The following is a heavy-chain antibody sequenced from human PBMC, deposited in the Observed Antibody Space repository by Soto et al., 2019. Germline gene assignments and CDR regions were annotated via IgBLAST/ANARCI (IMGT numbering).Heavy chain of an antibody. Sequence: GGSLRLSCEASGLIFSGYSMNWVRQAPGKGLEWVAHISGSSSIIYYADSVKGRFSISRDNAQNSLLLQMNSLRDEDTAVYYCATPGFDYWGQGTLVTVSS. V-gene: IGHV3-48*02. CDR3: ATPGFDY. CDR1: GLIFSGYS. CDR2: ISGSSSII. J-gene: IGHJ4*02.